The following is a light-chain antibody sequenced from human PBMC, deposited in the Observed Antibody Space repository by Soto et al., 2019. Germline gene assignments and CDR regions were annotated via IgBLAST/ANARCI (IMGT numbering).Light chain of an antibody. CDR2: DAS. CDR3: QQYGSLPST. J-gene: IGKJ5*01. CDR1: QDISNY. Sequence: DIQMTQSPCSLSASVGDRVTITCQASQDISNYLNWYQQKPGKDPQLLIYDASSLDTGVPSRFSGSGSGTDFTFTISRLQPEDFAIYYCQQYGSLPSTFGQGTRLEMK. V-gene: IGKV1-33*01.